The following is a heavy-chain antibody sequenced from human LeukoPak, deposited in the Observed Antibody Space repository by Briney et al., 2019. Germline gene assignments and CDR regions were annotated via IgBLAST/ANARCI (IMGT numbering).Heavy chain of an antibody. CDR3: TRGPIQLWLYHGMDV. J-gene: IGHJ6*02. V-gene: IGHV3-49*04. Sequence: GRSLTLSCTVSGFTFGDHAMSWARQAPGKGLEWVGFIRSKTYGGTTEYAASVKGRFIISRDDSTSIAYLQMNSLKTEDTAVYYCTRGPIQLWLYHGMDVWGQGTTVTVSS. CDR2: IRSKTYGGTT. CDR1: GFTFGDHA. D-gene: IGHD5-18*01.